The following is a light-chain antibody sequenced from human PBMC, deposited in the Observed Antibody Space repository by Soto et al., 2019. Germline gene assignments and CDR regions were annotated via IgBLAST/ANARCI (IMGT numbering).Light chain of an antibody. J-gene: IGKJ1*01. CDR2: GAS. CDR3: QQSGSTLWT. V-gene: IGKV3-20*01. Sequence: EIVLTQSPDTLSLSPGERATLSCRASQSVSSTYLAWYQHKPGQAPRLLIYGASSRATGIPDRFSGSGSGSDFTLTISRLEPEDFAVYYCQQSGSTLWTFGQGTKVEIK. CDR1: QSVSSTY.